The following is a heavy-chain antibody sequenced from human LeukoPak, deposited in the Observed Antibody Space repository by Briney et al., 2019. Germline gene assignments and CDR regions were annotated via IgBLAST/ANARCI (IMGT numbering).Heavy chain of an antibody. Sequence: SQTLSLTCTVSGGSITSGDYYWSWIRQTPGKGLEWIGYIYYIGNTYYNPSLKSRVTISVDTSKNQFSLQLNSVTPEDSAVYYCARVRYGSAYGVYDGMDVWGQGTTVIVSS. V-gene: IGHV4-30-4*08. CDR1: GGSITSGDYY. J-gene: IGHJ6*02. CDR3: ARVRYGSAYGVYDGMDV. D-gene: IGHD6-19*01. CDR2: IYYIGNT.